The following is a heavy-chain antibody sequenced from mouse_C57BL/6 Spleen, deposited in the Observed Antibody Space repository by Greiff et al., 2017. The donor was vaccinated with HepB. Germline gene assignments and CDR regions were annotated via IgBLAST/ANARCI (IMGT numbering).Heavy chain of an antibody. CDR3: ARHYYGNYFDY. CDR1: GYTFTSYG. V-gene: IGHV1-81*01. Sequence: VQLQESGAELARPGASVKLSCKASGYTFTSYGISWVKQRTGQGLEWIGEIYPRSGNTYYNEKFKGKATLTADKSSSTAYMELRSLTSEDSAVYFCARHYYGNYFDYWGQGTTRTVSS. CDR2: IYPRSGNT. D-gene: IGHD1-1*01. J-gene: IGHJ2*01.